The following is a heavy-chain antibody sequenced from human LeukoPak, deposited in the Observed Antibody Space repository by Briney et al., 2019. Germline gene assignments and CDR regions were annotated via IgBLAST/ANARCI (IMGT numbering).Heavy chain of an antibody. CDR1: GGSISSYY. CDR2: IYYSGST. Sequence: SETLSLTCTVSGGSISSYYWSWIRQPPGKGLEWIGYIYYSGSTNYNPSLTSRVTISVDTSKNQFSLKLSSVTAADTAVYYCARLYGELWYWFDPWGQGTLVTVSS. CDR3: ARLYGELWYWFDP. D-gene: IGHD4-17*01. V-gene: IGHV4-59*08. J-gene: IGHJ5*02.